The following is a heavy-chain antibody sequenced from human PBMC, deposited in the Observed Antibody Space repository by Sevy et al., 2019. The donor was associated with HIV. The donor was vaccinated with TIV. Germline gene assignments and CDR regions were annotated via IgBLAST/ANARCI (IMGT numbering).Heavy chain of an antibody. CDR2: IYYSGYP. Sequence: SETLSLTCTVSGGSISSGNYYWSWIRQPPGKGLEWIGSIYYSGYPDYNPSLKSRATISVDPSKNEFSLSLISVTAADTAMYYCASYNVGSYWGQGTLVTVSS. D-gene: IGHD1-1*01. J-gene: IGHJ4*02. CDR1: GGSISSGNYY. V-gene: IGHV4-30-4*01. CDR3: ASYNVGSY.